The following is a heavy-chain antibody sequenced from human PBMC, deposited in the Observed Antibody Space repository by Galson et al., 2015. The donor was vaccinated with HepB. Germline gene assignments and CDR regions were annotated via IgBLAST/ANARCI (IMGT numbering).Heavy chain of an antibody. Sequence: SLRLSCAASGFTFSSHAMHWVRQAPGKGLEWVAFLSYDGSNKYCADSVKGRFTISRDNSKNTLYLQMNSLRAEDTAVYYCARERIVVLPAAPHFYYYGMDVWGQGTTVTVSS. V-gene: IGHV3-30*04. D-gene: IGHD2-2*01. J-gene: IGHJ6*02. CDR1: GFTFSSHA. CDR3: ARERIVVLPAAPHFYYYGMDV. CDR2: LSYDGSNK.